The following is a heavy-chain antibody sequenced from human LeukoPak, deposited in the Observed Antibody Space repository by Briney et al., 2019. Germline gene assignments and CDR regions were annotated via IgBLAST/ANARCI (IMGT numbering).Heavy chain of an antibody. CDR2: IYYSGST. CDR1: GGSISTFY. Sequence: SETLSLTCTVSGGSISTFYWSWLRQPPGKGLEWIGYIYYSGSTNYNPSLKSRVPISVDTSKNQFSLRLSSVTAPDTAVYYCAREDPQTTVPEGLDVWGQGTTVTVSS. D-gene: IGHD4-17*01. V-gene: IGHV4-59*01. J-gene: IGHJ6*02. CDR3: AREDPQTTVPEGLDV.